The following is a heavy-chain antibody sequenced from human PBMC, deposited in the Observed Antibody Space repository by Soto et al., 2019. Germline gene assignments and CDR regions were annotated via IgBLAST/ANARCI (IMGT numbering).Heavy chain of an antibody. CDR1: GFTFSSYA. V-gene: IGHV3-23*01. CDR3: AKDAYRSGWYGVLAVYFDY. Sequence: GGSLRLSCAASGFTFSSYAMTWVRQAPGKGLEWVSAISGSGGSTYYADSVKGRFTISRDNSKNTLYLQLNSLRAEDTAVYYCAKDAYRSGWYGVLAVYFDYWGQGTLVTVSS. J-gene: IGHJ4*02. D-gene: IGHD6-19*01. CDR2: ISGSGGST.